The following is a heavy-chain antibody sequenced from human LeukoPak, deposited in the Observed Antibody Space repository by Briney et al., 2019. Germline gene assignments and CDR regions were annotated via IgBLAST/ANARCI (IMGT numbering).Heavy chain of an antibody. CDR1: GGSFSGYY. J-gene: IGHJ5*02. CDR2: INHVGAT. CDR3: ARGDTAMVNWFDP. Sequence: PSETLSLTCAVYGGSFSGYYWSWIRQPPEKGLEWIGEINHVGATNYNPSLKSRVTISVDTSKNQFSLKLSSVTAADTAVYYCARGDTAMVNWFDPWGQGTLVTVSS. D-gene: IGHD5-18*01. V-gene: IGHV4-34*01.